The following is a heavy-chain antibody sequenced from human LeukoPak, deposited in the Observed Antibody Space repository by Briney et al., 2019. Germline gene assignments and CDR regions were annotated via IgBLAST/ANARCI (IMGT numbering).Heavy chain of an antibody. J-gene: IGHJ6*02. D-gene: IGHD3-9*01. Sequence: GASVKVSCKAPGYTFTSYDINWVRQATGLGLEWMGWMNPNSGNTGYAQKFQGRVTMTRNTSISTAYMELSSLRSEDTAVYYCARVGYNAYYDILTGYLRDTYYYYYGMDVWGQGTTVTVSS. CDR3: ARVGYNAYYDILTGYLRDTYYYYYGMDV. V-gene: IGHV1-8*01. CDR2: MNPNSGNT. CDR1: GYTFTSYD.